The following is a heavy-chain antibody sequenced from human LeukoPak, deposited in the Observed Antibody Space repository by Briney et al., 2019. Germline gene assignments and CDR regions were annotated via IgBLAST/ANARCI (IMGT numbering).Heavy chain of an antibody. CDR3: ARQLKTRYDGFDI. CDR1: GGSISSSTYY. V-gene: IGHV4-39*01. D-gene: IGHD3-16*02. J-gene: IGHJ3*02. Sequence: SETLSLTSTVSGGSISSSTYYWVWIRQPPGKGLEWIGSIYYSGSTYYNPSLKSRVTISVDTSKNQFSLKLSSVTAADTAVYYCARQLKTRYDGFDIWGQGTMVTVSS. CDR2: IYYSGST.